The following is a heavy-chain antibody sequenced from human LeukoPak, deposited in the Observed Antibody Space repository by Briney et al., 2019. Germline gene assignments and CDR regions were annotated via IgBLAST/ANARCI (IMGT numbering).Heavy chain of an antibody. D-gene: IGHD3-22*01. CDR1: GYTFTSYW. Sequence: PGESLKISCKGSGYTFTSYWIGWVRQLPGKGLEWMGIIYPGDSDTRYSPSFQGQVTISADKSISTAYLQWSSLKASDTAMYYCARRTYYYDSSGLGSNWFDPWGQGTLVTVSS. J-gene: IGHJ5*02. CDR2: IYPGDSDT. V-gene: IGHV5-51*01. CDR3: ARRTYYYDSSGLGSNWFDP.